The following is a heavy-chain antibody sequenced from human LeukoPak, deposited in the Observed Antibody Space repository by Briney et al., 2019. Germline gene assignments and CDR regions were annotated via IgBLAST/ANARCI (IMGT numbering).Heavy chain of an antibody. J-gene: IGHJ5*02. CDR2: IYTSGST. CDR3: ARDLRWELPWFDP. Sequence: SETLSLTCTVSGGSISSGSYYWSWIRQPAGKGLEWIGRIYTSGSTNYNPSLKSRVTISVDTFKNQFSLKLSSVTAADTAVYYCARDLRWELPWFDPWGQGTLVTVSS. V-gene: IGHV4-61*02. D-gene: IGHD1-26*01. CDR1: GGSISSGSYY.